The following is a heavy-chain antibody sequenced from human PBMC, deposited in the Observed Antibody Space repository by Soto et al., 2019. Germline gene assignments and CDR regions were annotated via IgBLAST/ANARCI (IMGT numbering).Heavy chain of an antibody. D-gene: IGHD2-8*01. V-gene: IGHV3-48*01. Sequence: GGSLRLSCASSGFTFNTYSMNWVRQAPGKGLEWVSYISSSSSIIYYADSVKGRFAISRDNAKNSLYLQMNSLRAEGTAVYYCARVISGMRSDWFDPWGQGTLVTVSS. J-gene: IGHJ5*02. CDR3: ARVISGMRSDWFDP. CDR1: GFTFNTYS. CDR2: ISSSSSII.